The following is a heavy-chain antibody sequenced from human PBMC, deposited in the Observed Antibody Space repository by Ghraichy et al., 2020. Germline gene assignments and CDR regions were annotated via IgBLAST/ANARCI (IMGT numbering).Heavy chain of an antibody. V-gene: IGHV5-10-1*01. Sequence: GSLRLSCKVSGFSFTSHWITWVRQTPERGLEWVWRIDPTDSYTTYSPSFQGHVTISADRSISSAYLQWSSLRASDTAMYYCARKVGVAYDIWGQGTMVTVSS. CDR2: IDPTDSYT. J-gene: IGHJ3*02. D-gene: IGHD2-15*01. CDR3: ARKVGVAYDI. CDR1: GFSFTSHW.